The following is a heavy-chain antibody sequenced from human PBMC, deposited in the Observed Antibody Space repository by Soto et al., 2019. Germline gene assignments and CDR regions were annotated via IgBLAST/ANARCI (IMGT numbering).Heavy chain of an antibody. CDR2: ISYDGSNK. CDR3: AKKVNSGSGSQFFDY. Sequence: GGSLRLSCAASGFTFSSYGMHWVRQAPGKGLEWVAVISYDGSNKYYADSVKGRFTISRDNSKNTLYLQMNSLRAEDTAIYYCAKKVNSGSGSQFFDYWGQGTLVTVSS. CDR1: GFTFSSYG. D-gene: IGHD3-10*01. V-gene: IGHV3-30*18. J-gene: IGHJ4*02.